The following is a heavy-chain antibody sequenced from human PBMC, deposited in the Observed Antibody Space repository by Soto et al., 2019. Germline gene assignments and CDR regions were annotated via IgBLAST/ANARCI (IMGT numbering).Heavy chain of an antibody. CDR2: ISGSGGST. J-gene: IGHJ4*02. CDR1: GFTFSSYG. Sequence: PGGSLRLSCAASGFTFSSYGMSWFRQAPGKGLECVSAISGSGGSTYYADSVKGRFTISRDNSKNTLYLQMNSLRAEDTAVYYCAISPSFSRLGELSPTLVFDYWGQGTLVTVSS. CDR3: AISPSFSRLGELSPTLVFDY. V-gene: IGHV3-23*01. D-gene: IGHD3-16*02.